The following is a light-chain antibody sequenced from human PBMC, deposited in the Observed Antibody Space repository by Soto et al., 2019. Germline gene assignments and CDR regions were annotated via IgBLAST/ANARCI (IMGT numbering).Light chain of an antibody. V-gene: IGLV1-44*01. CDR3: AAWDDSLSGWV. Sequence: QAVVTQPPSASGTPGQRVTISCSGSSSNIGSNSVTWYQQFPGAAPKVLIFGNNQRPSGVPDRLSGSKSGTSASLAISALRSEDEADYYCAAWDDSLSGWVFGGGTKLTVL. J-gene: IGLJ3*02. CDR1: SSNIGSNS. CDR2: GNN.